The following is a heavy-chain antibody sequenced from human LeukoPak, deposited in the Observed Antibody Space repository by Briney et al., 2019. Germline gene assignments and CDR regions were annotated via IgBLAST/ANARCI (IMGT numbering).Heavy chain of an antibody. CDR2: VDPEDGET. J-gene: IGHJ4*02. V-gene: IGHV1-69-2*01. CDR1: GYTFTDYY. Sequence: ASVKISCKVSGYTFTDYYMHGVQQAPGKGLEWMGLVDPEDGETIYAEKFQGRVTITADTSTDTAYMELSSLRSEDTAVYYCATNYLARDFWSGRYWGQGTLVTVSS. D-gene: IGHD3-3*01. CDR3: ATNYLARDFWSGRY.